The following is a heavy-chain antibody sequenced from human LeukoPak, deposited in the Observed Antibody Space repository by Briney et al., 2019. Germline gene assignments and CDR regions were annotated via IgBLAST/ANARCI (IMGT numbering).Heavy chain of an antibody. CDR1: GFTFTSSA. CDR2: IVVGSGNT. J-gene: IGHJ5*02. CDR3: ARGGYYGSGNDFRFDP. V-gene: IGHV1-58*02. Sequence: GASVKVSCKASGFTFTSSAMQWVRQARGQRLEWIGWIVVGSGNTNYAQKFQERVTITRDMSTSTAYMELSSLRSEDTAVYYCARGGYYGSGNDFRFDPWGQGTLVTVSS. D-gene: IGHD3-10*01.